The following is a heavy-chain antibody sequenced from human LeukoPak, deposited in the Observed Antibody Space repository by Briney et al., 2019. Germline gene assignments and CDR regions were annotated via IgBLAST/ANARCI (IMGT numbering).Heavy chain of an antibody. V-gene: IGHV4-4*02. J-gene: IGHJ4*02. CDR2: IYYSGST. Sequence: SETLSLTCAVSGGSISSSNWWTWVRQSPGKGLEWIGEIYYSGSTNYNPSLKSRITISVDKSKNQFSLKLSSVTAADTAVYYCARGRGDILTGYSYFDYWGQGTLVTVSS. CDR3: ARGRGDILTGYSYFDY. D-gene: IGHD3-9*01. CDR1: GGSISSSNW.